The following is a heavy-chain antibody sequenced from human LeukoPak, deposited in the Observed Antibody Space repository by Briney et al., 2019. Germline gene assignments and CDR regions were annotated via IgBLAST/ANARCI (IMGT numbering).Heavy chain of an antibody. CDR2: INPNSGGT. CDR1: GYTFTGYY. J-gene: IGHJ4*02. Sequence: ASVKVSCKASGYTFTGYYMHWVRQAPGQGPEWMGWINPNSGGTNYAQKFQGRVTMTRDTSISTAYMELSRLRSDDTAVYYCARDPWGSGWNDYWGQGTLVTVSS. CDR3: ARDPWGSGWNDY. D-gene: IGHD6-19*01. V-gene: IGHV1-2*02.